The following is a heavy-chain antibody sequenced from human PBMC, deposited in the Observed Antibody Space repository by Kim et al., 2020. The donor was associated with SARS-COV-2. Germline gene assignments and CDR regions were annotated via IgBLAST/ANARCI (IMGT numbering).Heavy chain of an antibody. Sequence: STNYNPALKSRVTISVDKSKNQFSLKLSSVTAADTAVYYCATRDMVRATDYWGQGTLVTVSS. CDR3: ATRDMVRATDY. CDR2: ST. D-gene: IGHD3-10*01. V-gene: IGHV4-4*02. J-gene: IGHJ4*02.